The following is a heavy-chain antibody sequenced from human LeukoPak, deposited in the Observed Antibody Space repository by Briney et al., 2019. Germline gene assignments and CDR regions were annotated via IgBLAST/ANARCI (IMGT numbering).Heavy chain of an antibody. Sequence: GGSLTRYCAASGFTCSSYGMHWVRQAPGQGLVWVAFIRYDGSNKSYADSVKGRFTISRYNSKNTLYLQMNSLRAEDTAVYYCCAPPGIAARSEGATLDYWGQGTLVTVSS. V-gene: IGHV3-30*02. CDR1: GFTCSSYG. CDR3: CAPPGIAARSEGATLDY. D-gene: IGHD6-6*01. CDR2: IRYDGSNK. J-gene: IGHJ4*02.